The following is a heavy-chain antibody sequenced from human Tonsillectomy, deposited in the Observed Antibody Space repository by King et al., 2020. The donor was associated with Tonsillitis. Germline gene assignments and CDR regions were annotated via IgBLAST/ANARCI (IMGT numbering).Heavy chain of an antibody. D-gene: IGHD3-16*01. CDR3: ATLRSYRGSFFVDY. Sequence: VQLVESGGGVVQSGRSLRLSCAASGFTFRNYGMHWVRQAPGKGLEWVAVILYDGSIQYYVDSVKGRFTISRDNSKNKLYLQMNSLTVEDTAVYYCATLRSYRGSFFVDYWGQGTLVSVSS. CDR2: ILYDGSIQ. J-gene: IGHJ4*02. V-gene: IGHV3-30*03. CDR1: GFTFRNYG.